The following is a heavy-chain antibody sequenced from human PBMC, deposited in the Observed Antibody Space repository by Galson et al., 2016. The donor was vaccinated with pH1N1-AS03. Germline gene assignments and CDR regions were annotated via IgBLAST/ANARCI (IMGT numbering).Heavy chain of an antibody. CDR2: INTDSGVT. CDR3: ARDPRGPCTIATCPTTYYFGMVV. Sequence: SVKVSCKASGYIFTGFYVHWVRQAPGQGLEWMGWINTDSGVTNYAQKFEAWVTMTRDTSVSTAYMELYGLKSDDTAVYYCARDPRGPCTIATCPTTYYFGMVVWGQGTTVIVSS. J-gene: IGHJ6*02. D-gene: IGHD2-2*01. V-gene: IGHV1-2*04. CDR1: GYIFTGFY.